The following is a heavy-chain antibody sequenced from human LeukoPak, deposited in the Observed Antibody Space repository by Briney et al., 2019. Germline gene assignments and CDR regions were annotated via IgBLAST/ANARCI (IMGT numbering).Heavy chain of an antibody. CDR3: ARDGGSYPRGEFDY. Sequence: QAGGSLRLSCAASGFTFSSYWMSWVRQAPGKGLEWVANIKQDGSEKYYVDSVKGRFTISRDNAKNSLYLQMNSLRAGDTAVYYCARDGGSYPRGEFDYWGQGTLVTVSS. CDR1: GFTFSSYW. J-gene: IGHJ4*02. D-gene: IGHD1-26*01. V-gene: IGHV3-7*01. CDR2: IKQDGSEK.